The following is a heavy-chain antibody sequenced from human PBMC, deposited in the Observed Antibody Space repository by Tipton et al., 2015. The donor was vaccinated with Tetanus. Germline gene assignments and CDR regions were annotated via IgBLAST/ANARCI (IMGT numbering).Heavy chain of an antibody. J-gene: IGHJ4*02. V-gene: IGHV3-43*01. D-gene: IGHD6-19*01. CDR1: GFTFDDYT. CDR2: IRWNGGGT. Sequence: SLRLSCAASGFTFDDYTMHWVRQAPGKGLEWVSLIRWNGGGTHYADSVKGRFTVSRDNSKNSLYLQMNSLRVEDTAVYYCVRDGGSSGWLAYWGQGTLVTVSS. CDR3: VRDGGSSGWLAY.